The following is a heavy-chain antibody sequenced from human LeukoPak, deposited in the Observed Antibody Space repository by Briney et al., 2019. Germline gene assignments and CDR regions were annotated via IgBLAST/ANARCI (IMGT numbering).Heavy chain of an antibody. CDR1: EFTFSTFS. J-gene: IGHJ6*03. CDR2: ISCSGGYT. D-gene: IGHD3-10*01. CDR3: GGGGFGEAYYYYYYMDV. V-gene: IGHV3-23*01. Sequence: GGSLRLSSAASEFTFSTFSMSWVRQAPGKGLEWVSSISCSGGYTYYADSVKGRFTISRDNSKNTLFLQMNSLRAEDTAVYYCGGGGFGEAYYYYYYMDVWGKGTTVTVSS.